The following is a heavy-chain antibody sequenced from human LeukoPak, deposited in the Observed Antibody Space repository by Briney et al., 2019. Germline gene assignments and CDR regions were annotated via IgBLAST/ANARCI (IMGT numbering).Heavy chain of an antibody. CDR2: IWYDGSNK. Sequence: QPGGSLRLSCAASGFTFSSYGMHWVRQAPGKGLEWVAVIWYDGSNKYYADSVKGRFTISRDNSKNTLYLQMNSLRAEDTAVYYCARTPTVSFAFHSWGQGTMVTVSS. CDR3: ARTPTVSFAFHS. D-gene: IGHD4-17*01. V-gene: IGHV3-33*01. CDR1: GFTFSSYG. J-gene: IGHJ3*02.